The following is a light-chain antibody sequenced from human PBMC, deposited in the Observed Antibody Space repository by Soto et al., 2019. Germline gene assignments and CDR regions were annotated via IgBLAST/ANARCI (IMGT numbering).Light chain of an antibody. CDR1: QSVSSY. CDR2: DAS. V-gene: IGKV3-11*01. J-gene: IGKJ3*01. CDR3: QQRSNWPLFT. Sequence: EIVLTQSPATLSLSPGERATLSCRASQSVSSYLAWYQQKPGQAPRLLIYDASNRATGIPARFSGSGSGTDFTLTISSLEPEDFAVYYCQQRSNWPLFTFGPGTKVGIK.